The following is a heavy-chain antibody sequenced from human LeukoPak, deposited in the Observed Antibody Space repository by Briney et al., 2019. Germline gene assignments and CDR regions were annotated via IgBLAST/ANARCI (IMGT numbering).Heavy chain of an antibody. CDR3: ARGFASSSSAY. V-gene: IGHV4-31*03. Sequence: PSQTLSLTCTVSGVSISSGGYYWSWIRQHPGKGLEWIGYIYYSGSTYYNPSLKSRVTISVDTSKNQFSLKLSSVTAADTAVYYCARGFASSSSAYWGQGTLVTVSS. CDR1: GVSISSGGYY. J-gene: IGHJ4*02. D-gene: IGHD6-13*01. CDR2: IYYSGST.